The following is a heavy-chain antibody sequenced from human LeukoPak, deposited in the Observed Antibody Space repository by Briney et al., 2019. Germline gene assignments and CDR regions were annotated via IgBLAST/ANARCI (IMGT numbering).Heavy chain of an antibody. V-gene: IGHV1-18*01. J-gene: IGHJ4*02. CDR1: GYTFTSYG. Sequence: ASVKVSCKASGYTFTSYGISWVRQAPGQGLEWMGWISAYNGNTNYAQKFQGRVTMTRDTSISTAYMELSRLRSDDTAVYYCARDAVAEWEPYWGQGTLVTVSS. CDR2: ISAYNGNT. D-gene: IGHD1-26*01. CDR3: ARDAVAEWEPY.